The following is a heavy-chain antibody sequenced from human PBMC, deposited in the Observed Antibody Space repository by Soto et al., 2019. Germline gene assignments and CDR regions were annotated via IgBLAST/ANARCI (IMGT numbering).Heavy chain of an antibody. Sequence: RASVKVSCKASGYTFTSYAMHWVRQAPGQRLEWMGWINAGNGNTKYSQKFQGRVTITRDTSASTAYMELSSLRSEDTAVYYCARMGYYYDSSGYYYGQDDAFDIWGQGTMVTVSS. J-gene: IGHJ3*02. CDR2: INAGNGNT. D-gene: IGHD3-22*01. CDR3: ARMGYYYDSSGYYYGQDDAFDI. V-gene: IGHV1-3*01. CDR1: GYTFTSYA.